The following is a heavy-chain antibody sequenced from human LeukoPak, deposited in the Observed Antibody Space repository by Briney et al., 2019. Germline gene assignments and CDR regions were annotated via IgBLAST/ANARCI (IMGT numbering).Heavy chain of an antibody. Sequence: GGSLRLSCAASGFTFSSYSMNWVRQAPGKGLEWVSSISSSSSYIYYADSVKGRFTISRDNSKNTLYLQMSSLRAEDTAVYYCAKDRVAVAGTAPLEFDYWGQGTLVTVSS. CDR1: GFTFSSYS. V-gene: IGHV3-21*01. J-gene: IGHJ4*02. CDR2: ISSSSSYI. D-gene: IGHD6-19*01. CDR3: AKDRVAVAGTAPLEFDY.